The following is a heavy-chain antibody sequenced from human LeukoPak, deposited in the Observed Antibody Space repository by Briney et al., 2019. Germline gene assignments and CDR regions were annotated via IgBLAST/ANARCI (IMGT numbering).Heavy chain of an antibody. Sequence: GGSLRLSCAASGFTFSSYWMHWVRHAPGKGLVWVSRINSEGSSTIHADSVKGRFTISRDNAKNTLYLQMNSLRAEDTAVYYCARDQSSYCSSTSCYPNPDFDYWGQGTLVTVSS. V-gene: IGHV3-74*01. D-gene: IGHD2-2*01. CDR2: INSEGSST. J-gene: IGHJ4*02. CDR3: ARDQSSYCSSTSCYPNPDFDY. CDR1: GFTFSSYW.